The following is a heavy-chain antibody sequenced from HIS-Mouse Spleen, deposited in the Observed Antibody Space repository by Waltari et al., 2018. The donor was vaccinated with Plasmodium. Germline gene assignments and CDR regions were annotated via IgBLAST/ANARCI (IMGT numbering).Heavy chain of an antibody. J-gene: IGHJ3*02. CDR2: INHSGST. D-gene: IGHD3-10*01. CDR3: ARGSVTMVRGVKAFDI. V-gene: IGHV4-34*01. Sequence: QVQLQQWGAGLLKPSETLSLTCAVYGGSFSGYYWSWIRQPPGKGLEWIEEINHSGSTNYNPSLKSRVTISVDPSKTQFSLKLSSVTAADTAVYYCARGSVTMVRGVKAFDIWGQGTMVTVSS. CDR1: GGSFSGYY.